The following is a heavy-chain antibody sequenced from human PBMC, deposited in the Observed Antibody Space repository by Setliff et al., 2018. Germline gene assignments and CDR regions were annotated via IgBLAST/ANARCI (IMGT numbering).Heavy chain of an antibody. CDR1: GFTFSSYA. D-gene: IGHD2-21*02. V-gene: IGHV3-23*01. Sequence: GGSLRLSCAASGFTFSSYAMSWVRQAPGKGLEWVSTISGSGGRTYYADSVKGRFTVSRDNSKNTLYLQMNILRPEDTALYYCVRDSSADYYDNDYFKYWGQGALVTVSS. CDR3: VRDSSADYYDNDYFKY. J-gene: IGHJ1*01. CDR2: ISGSGGRT.